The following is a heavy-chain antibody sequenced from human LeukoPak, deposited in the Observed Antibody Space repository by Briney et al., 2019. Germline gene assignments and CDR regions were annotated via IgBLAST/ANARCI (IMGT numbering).Heavy chain of an antibody. CDR3: ARHRCSGGSCYPMNWFDP. Sequence: PGGSLRLSCAASGFTFSSYSMNWVRQAPGKGLEWIGEINHSGSTNYNPSLKSRVTISVDTSKNQFSLKLSSVTAADTAVYYCARHRCSGGSCYPMNWFDPWGQGTLVTVSS. D-gene: IGHD2-15*01. J-gene: IGHJ5*02. V-gene: IGHV4-34*01. CDR2: INHSGST. CDR1: GFTFSSYS.